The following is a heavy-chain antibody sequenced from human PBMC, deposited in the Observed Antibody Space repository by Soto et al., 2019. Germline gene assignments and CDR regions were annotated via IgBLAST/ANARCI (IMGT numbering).Heavy chain of an antibody. Sequence: GESLKISCKGSGYSFASYWIGWVRQMPGKGLEWMGIIYPGDSDTRYSPSFQGQVTISADKSISTAYLQWSSLKASDTAMYYCARPRSYCSSTSCYSYYGMDVWGQGTTVTVSS. CDR3: ARPRSYCSSTSCYSYYGMDV. V-gene: IGHV5-51*01. CDR2: IYPGDSDT. J-gene: IGHJ6*02. D-gene: IGHD2-2*02. CDR1: GYSFASYW.